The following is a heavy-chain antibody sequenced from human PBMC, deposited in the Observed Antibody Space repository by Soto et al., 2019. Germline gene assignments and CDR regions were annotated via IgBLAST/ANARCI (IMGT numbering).Heavy chain of an antibody. CDR1: GGSVSSGSYY. Sequence: QVQLQESGPGLVKPSETLSLTCTVSGGSVSSGSYYWSWIRQPPGKGLEWIGYIYYSGSTNYNHSLKDRVTISVDTSKNQYSLKLSSVTAADTAVYYCARRLRFDGAYYFDYWGQGTLVTVSS. V-gene: IGHV4-61*01. J-gene: IGHJ4*02. CDR3: ARRLRFDGAYYFDY. CDR2: IYYSGST. D-gene: IGHD5-12*01.